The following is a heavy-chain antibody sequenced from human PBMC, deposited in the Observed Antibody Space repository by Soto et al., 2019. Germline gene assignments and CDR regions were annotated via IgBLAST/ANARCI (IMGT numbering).Heavy chain of an antibody. CDR1: GYTLTSYR. V-gene: IGHV1-18*04. D-gene: IGHD2-15*01. Sequence: QVHLVQSGAEVKKPGASVRVSCKAAGYTLTSYRISWVRQAPGQGLEWMGWIIPHNGSTNYAQNLQDRVTMTTDTSTSTAYMELRSLRSDDTAVYYCARSCGGGTCYPRRPFDIWGQGTMVTVSS. J-gene: IGHJ3*02. CDR2: IIPHNGST. CDR3: ARSCGGGTCYPRRPFDI.